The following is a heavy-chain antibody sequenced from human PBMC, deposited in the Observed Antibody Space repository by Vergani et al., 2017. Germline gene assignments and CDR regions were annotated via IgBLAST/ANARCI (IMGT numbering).Heavy chain of an antibody. CDR3: ARGDYSSSSTFYYYYSGMDV. J-gene: IGHJ6*02. CDR1: GGSISSSSYY. Sequence: QLQLQESGPGLVKPSETLSLTCTVSGGSISSSSYYWGWIRQPPGKGLEWIGSIYYSGSTHYNPSHKSRVTISVDTAKNPFSLKLSSGTAADTAVYYCARGDYSSSSTFYYYYSGMDVWGQGTMVTVSS. D-gene: IGHD6-6*01. CDR2: IYYSGST. V-gene: IGHV4-39*07.